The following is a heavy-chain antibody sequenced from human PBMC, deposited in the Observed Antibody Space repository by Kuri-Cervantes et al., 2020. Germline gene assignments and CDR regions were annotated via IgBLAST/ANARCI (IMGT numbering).Heavy chain of an antibody. J-gene: IGHJ6*02. CDR1: GFTFSSYS. V-gene: IGHV3-48*01. D-gene: IGHD3-10*01. CDR2: ISSSSSTI. Sequence: GESLKISCAASGFTFSSYSMNWVRQAPGKGLEWVSYISSSSSTIYYADSVKGRFTISRDNSKNTLYLQMSSLRAEDTAVYYCAKGHGRHGSGSLSYYYYGMDVWGQGTTVTVSS. CDR3: AKGHGRHGSGSLSYYYYGMDV.